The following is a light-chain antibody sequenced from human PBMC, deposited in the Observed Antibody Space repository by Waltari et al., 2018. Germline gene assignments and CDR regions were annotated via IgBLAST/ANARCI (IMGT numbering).Light chain of an antibody. V-gene: IGKV3-15*01. J-gene: IGKJ4*01. CDR3: QQFYDWPLT. Sequence: EIVMTQTPVTLSVSPGESVTLSCRASRTVDNNLAWYQQKPGQAPRLLIYGPSTRAPGIPARFGGTGAGTEFTLTISSVQSADFAVYYCQQFYDWPLTFGGGTKVELK. CDR2: GPS. CDR1: RTVDNN.